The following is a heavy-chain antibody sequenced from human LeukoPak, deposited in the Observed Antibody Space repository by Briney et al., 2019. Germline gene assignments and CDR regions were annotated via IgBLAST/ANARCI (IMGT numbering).Heavy chain of an antibody. CDR3: ARWERGSYYDVGY. J-gene: IGHJ4*02. D-gene: IGHD1-26*01. Sequence: SETLSLTCAVYGGSFSGYYWSWIRHPPGKGLEWMGEINHSGSTNYNRSLKSRVTISVGTSKNQFSLELSSVTAANTSVYHCARWERGSYYDVGYWGQGTLVTVSS. V-gene: IGHV4-34*01. CDR2: INHSGST. CDR1: GGSFSGYY.